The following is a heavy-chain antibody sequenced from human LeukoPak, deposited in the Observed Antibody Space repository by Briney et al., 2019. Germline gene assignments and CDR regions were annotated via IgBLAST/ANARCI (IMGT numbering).Heavy chain of an antibody. Sequence: GGSLRLSCGASGFTFSSYWMSWVRQAPGKGLEWVANIKQDGSEKYYVDSVKGRFTISRDNAKNSLYLQMNSLRAEDTAVYYCASINYYFDYSGQGTLVTVSS. V-gene: IGHV3-7*01. D-gene: IGHD1-14*01. CDR2: IKQDGSEK. CDR1: GFTFSSYW. J-gene: IGHJ4*02. CDR3: ASINYYFDY.